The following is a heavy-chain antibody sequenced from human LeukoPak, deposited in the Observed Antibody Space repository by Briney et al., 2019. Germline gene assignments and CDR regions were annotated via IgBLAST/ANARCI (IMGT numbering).Heavy chain of an antibody. CDR2: INPNSGGT. CDR3: ASEAYDYVWGSLHY. J-gene: IGHJ4*02. Sequence: ASVKVSCKASGYTFTGYYMHWVRQAPGQGLEWMGRINPNSGGTNYAQKFQGRVTMTRDTSISTAYMELSRLRSDDTAVYYCASEAYDYVWGSLHYRGQGTLVTVSS. CDR1: GYTFTGYY. V-gene: IGHV1-2*06. D-gene: IGHD3-16*01.